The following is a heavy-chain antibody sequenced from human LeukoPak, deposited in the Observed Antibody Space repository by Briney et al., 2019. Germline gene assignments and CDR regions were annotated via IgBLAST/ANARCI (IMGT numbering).Heavy chain of an antibody. CDR3: ARGGGEEFGEYDVFDY. V-gene: IGHV4-30-2*01. D-gene: IGHD3-10*01. CDR1: GGXISSGGYS. J-gene: IGHJ4*02. CDR2: IYHSGRT. Sequence: PSETLSLTCAVSGGXISSGGYSWSWIRQPPGTGLEWGGYIYHSGRTYYNPSLKSPVTISIDRSKNQFSLRLSSETAADTAVYYCARGGGEEFGEYDVFDYWGQGTLVTVSS.